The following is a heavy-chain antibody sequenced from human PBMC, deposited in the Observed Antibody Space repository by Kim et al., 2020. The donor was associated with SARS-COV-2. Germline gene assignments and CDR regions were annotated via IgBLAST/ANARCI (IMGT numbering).Heavy chain of an antibody. D-gene: IGHD3-9*01. J-gene: IGHJ3*02. CDR2: FNAGNGNT. CDR1: GYTFTSYA. CDR3: ARAQIKKRAYYDILTGYYYRAFDI. Sequence: ASVKVSCKASGYTFTSYAMHWVRQAPGQRLEWMGWFNAGNGNTKYSQKFQGRVTITRDTSASTAYMELSSLRSEDTAVYYCARAQIKKRAYYDILTGYYYRAFDIWGQGTMVTVSS. V-gene: IGHV1-3*01.